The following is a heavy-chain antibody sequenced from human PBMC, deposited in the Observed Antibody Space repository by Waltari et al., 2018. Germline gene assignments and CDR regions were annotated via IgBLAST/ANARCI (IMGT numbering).Heavy chain of an antibody. CDR2: LGPEDGEP. V-gene: IGHV1-24*01. CDR1: GYTLTELS. J-gene: IGHJ5*02. CDR3: ATVRVVVVPAAITYNWFDP. D-gene: IGHD2-2*02. Sequence: QVQLVQSGAEVKKPGASVKVSCKVSGYTLTELSMHWVRQAPGKGLEWLGCLGPEDGEPSYAPKCQRSVSMTESTSTYPAYMELSSLSSEDTAVHYCATVRVVVVPAAITYNWFDPWGQVTLVTVSS.